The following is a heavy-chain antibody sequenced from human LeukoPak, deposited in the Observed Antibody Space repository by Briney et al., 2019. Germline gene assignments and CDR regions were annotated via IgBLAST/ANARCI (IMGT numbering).Heavy chain of an antibody. Sequence: ASVKVSCKASGYTFTNYGLTWVRQAPGQGLEWMGWISDYNGKTNYAQKFQGRVTMTTDTSTSTAYMELRSLRFDDTAVYYCARDSGSNFFDPWGQGTLVTVSS. V-gene: IGHV1-18*01. CDR1: GYTFTNYG. CDR3: ARDSGSNFFDP. J-gene: IGHJ5*02. CDR2: ISDYNGKT. D-gene: IGHD1-26*01.